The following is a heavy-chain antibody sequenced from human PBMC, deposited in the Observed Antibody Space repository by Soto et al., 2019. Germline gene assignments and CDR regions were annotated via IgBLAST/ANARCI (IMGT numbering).Heavy chain of an antibody. CDR1: GGSISSGGYS. CDR2: IYHSGST. V-gene: IGHV4-30-2*06. J-gene: IGHJ2*01. CDR3: ARVPGL. Sequence: QLQLQESGSGLVKPSQTLSLTCAVSGGSISSGGYSWTWIRQSPGKGLEWIGYIYHSGSTYYNPSLKSRFTRAVDRSNNQFSLKLSSVTAADTAVYYCARVPGLWGRGTLVTVSS.